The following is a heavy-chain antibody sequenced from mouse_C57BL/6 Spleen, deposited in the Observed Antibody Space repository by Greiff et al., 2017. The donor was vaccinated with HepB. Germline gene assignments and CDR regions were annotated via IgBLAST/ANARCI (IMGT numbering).Heavy chain of an antibody. CDR2: IYPGSGST. J-gene: IGHJ3*01. Sequence: QVHVKQPGAELVKPGASVKMSCKASGYTFTSYWITWVKQRPGQGLEWIGDIYPGSGSTNYNEKFKSKATLTVDTSSSTAYMQLSSLTSEDSAVYYCAREGYSNYLFAYWGQGTLVTVSA. CDR3: AREGYSNYLFAY. D-gene: IGHD2-5*01. CDR1: GYTFTSYW. V-gene: IGHV1-55*01.